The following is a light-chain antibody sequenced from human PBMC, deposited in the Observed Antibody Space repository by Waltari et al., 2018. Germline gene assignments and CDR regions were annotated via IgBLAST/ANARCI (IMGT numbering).Light chain of an antibody. CDR2: AAS. CDR3: QQLNSYPVT. J-gene: IGKJ5*01. CDR1: QGISSY. V-gene: IGKV1-9*01. Sequence: DIQLTQYPSFLSASVGDRVTITCRASQGISSYLAWYQQKPGKAPKLLIKAASTLQSGVPSRFSGSGSGTEFTLTINSLQPEDFATYYCQQLNSYPVTFGQGTRLEIK.